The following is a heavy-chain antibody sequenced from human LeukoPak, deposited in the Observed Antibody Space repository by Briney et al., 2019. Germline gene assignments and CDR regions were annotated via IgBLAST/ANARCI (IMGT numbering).Heavy chain of an antibody. CDR3: ALWSYYYYGLDV. V-gene: IGHV3-72*01. Sequence: SGGSLRLSCAASGFTFSDRDMDWVRQAPGKGLEWVGRSRNKAKSHTTEYAASVKGRFTISRDNSNNSVWLQMNSLKTEDTAVYYCALWSYYYYGLDVWGQGTTVTVS. CDR1: GFTFSDRD. CDR2: SRNKAKSHTT. D-gene: IGHD5-18*01. J-gene: IGHJ6*02.